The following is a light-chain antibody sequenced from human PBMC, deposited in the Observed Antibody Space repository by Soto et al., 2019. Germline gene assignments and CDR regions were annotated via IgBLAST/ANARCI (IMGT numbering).Light chain of an antibody. V-gene: IGKV3-20*01. Sequence: EMVLTQSPASTSLSPGERATVSSRASQSVSSTFFAWYQQRPGQAPRHLMYGASSRATGITERFSGSGSGTDFSVTISRLEPEDFAVYYWEQFDSSVTFGQGTKVEIK. CDR3: EQFDSSVT. CDR1: QSVSSTF. J-gene: IGKJ1*01. CDR2: GAS.